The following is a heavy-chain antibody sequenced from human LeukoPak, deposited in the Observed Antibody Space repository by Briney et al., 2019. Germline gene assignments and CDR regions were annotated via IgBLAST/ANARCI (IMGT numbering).Heavy chain of an antibody. CDR1: GYTFTSYD. D-gene: IGHD2-15*01. Sequence: ASVKVSCKASGYTFTSYDINWVRQATGQGLEWMGWMNPNSGNTGYAQKFQGRVTMTRNTSIGTAYMELSSLRSEDTAVYYCARGGAYCSGGSCYSDYWGQGTLVTVSS. J-gene: IGHJ4*02. CDR2: MNPNSGNT. CDR3: ARGGAYCSGGSCYSDY. V-gene: IGHV1-8*01.